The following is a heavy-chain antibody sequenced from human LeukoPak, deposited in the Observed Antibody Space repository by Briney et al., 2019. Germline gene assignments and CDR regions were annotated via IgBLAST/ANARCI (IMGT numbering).Heavy chain of an antibody. J-gene: IGHJ3*02. CDR1: GGPIRSYY. CDR3: ASVFEYSRGWSKGVGVFDI. D-gene: IGHD6-19*01. V-gene: IGHV4-59*01. Sequence: SETLSLTCTVSGGPIRSYYWTWIRQPPGKGLEWIGHIYYTGSTTYNPSLKSRVTISVDTSKNQFSLKLSSVTAADTAVYYCASVFEYSRGWSKGVGVFDIWGQGTMVTVSS. CDR2: IYYTGST.